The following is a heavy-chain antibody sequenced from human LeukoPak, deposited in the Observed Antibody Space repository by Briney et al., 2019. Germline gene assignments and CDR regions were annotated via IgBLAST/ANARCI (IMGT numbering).Heavy chain of an antibody. CDR1: GGSISSPYW. V-gene: IGHV4-4*02. J-gene: IGHJ5*02. CDR3: ARLSAATAVATSGGP. Sequence: SETLSLTCAISGGSISSPYWWSWVRQPPGKGLEWIGEIYHSGSTDYNPSHKSRVTISVDTSKNQFSLKLSSVTAADTAVYYCARLSAATAVATSGGPWGQGTLVTVSS. CDR2: IYHSGST. D-gene: IGHD6-19*01.